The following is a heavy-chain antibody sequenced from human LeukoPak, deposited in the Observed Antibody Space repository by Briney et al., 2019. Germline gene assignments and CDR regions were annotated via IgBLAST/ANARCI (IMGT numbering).Heavy chain of an antibody. J-gene: IGHJ4*02. CDR2: ISWNSGSI. V-gene: IGHV3-9*01. CDR1: GFTFDDYA. Sequence: GRSLRLSCAASGFTFDDYAMHWVRQAPGKGLEWVSGISWNSGSIGYADSVKGRFTISRDNAKNSLYLQMNSLRAEDTALYYCAKDKSAYTVTTFDYWGQGTLVTVSS. D-gene: IGHD4-17*01. CDR3: AKDKSAYTVTTFDY.